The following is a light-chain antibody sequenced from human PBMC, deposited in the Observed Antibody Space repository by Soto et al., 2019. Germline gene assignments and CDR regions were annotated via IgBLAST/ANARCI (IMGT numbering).Light chain of an antibody. CDR1: QTISSW. CDR2: KAS. V-gene: IGKV1-5*03. J-gene: IGKJ1*01. CDR3: QHYNSDSEA. Sequence: DIQMTQSPSTLSGSVGDRVTITCRASQTISSWLAWYQQKPGKAPKLLIYKASTLKSGVPSRFSGSGSGTEFTLTISSLQPDDFETYYCQHYNSDSEAFGQGTKVDIX.